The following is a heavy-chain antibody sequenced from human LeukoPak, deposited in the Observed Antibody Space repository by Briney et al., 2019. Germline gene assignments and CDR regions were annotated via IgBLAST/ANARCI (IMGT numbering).Heavy chain of an antibody. CDR1: GGSISSSSYY. J-gene: IGHJ4*02. CDR2: IYYSGST. Sequence: PSETLSLTCTVSGGSISSSSYYWGWIRQPPGKGLEWIGYIYYSGSTNYNPSLKSRVTISVDTSKNQFSLKLSSVTAADTAVYYCARLARGYYFDYWGQGTLVTVSS. CDR3: ARLARGYYFDY. V-gene: IGHV4-61*05.